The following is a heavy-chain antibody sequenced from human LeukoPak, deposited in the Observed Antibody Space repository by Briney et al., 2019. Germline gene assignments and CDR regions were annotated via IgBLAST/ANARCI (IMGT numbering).Heavy chain of an antibody. Sequence: GESLKISCKGSGYSFTSYGITWVRQMPGKGLEWIGRIDPTDSYTNYSPSFQGHVTVSADKSISTAYLQWSSLKASDTAMYYCARRIVVVNHDAFDIWGQGTMVTVSS. CDR1: GYSFTSYG. D-gene: IGHD2-21*01. CDR3: ARRIVVVNHDAFDI. CDR2: IDPTDSYT. J-gene: IGHJ3*02. V-gene: IGHV5-10-1*01.